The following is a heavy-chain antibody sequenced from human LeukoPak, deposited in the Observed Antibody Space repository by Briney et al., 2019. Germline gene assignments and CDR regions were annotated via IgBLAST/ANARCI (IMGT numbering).Heavy chain of an antibody. Sequence: GGSLRLSCAASGFTFRNFGMNWVRQAPGKGLEWVSSISSSGRYIYYADSVKGRFTISRDNAKNSLYLEMNSLRAEDTAVYYCAREIVVVVAAPGRWFDPWGQGTLVTVSS. CDR1: GFTFRNFG. V-gene: IGHV3-21*01. D-gene: IGHD2-15*01. J-gene: IGHJ5*02. CDR2: ISSSGRYI. CDR3: AREIVVVVAAPGRWFDP.